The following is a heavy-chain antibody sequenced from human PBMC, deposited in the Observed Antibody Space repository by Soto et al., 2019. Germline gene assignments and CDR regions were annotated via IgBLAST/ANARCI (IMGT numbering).Heavy chain of an antibody. J-gene: IGHJ4*02. CDR2: IIPIFGTA. D-gene: IGHD2-2*02. Sequence: QVQLVQSGAEVKKPGSSVKVSCKASGGTFSSYAISWVRQAPGQGLEWMGGIIPIFGTANYAQKFQGRVTITADESTSTAYMGLSSLRSEDTAVYYCAREYDECIEGTSCYTGITTFDYWGQGTLVTVSS. CDR1: GGTFSSYA. V-gene: IGHV1-69*01. CDR3: AREYDECIEGTSCYTGITTFDY.